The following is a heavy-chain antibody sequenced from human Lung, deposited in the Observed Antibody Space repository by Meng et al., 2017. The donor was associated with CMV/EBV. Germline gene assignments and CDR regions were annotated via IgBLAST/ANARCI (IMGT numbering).Heavy chain of an antibody. CDR1: GFAFSTYA. V-gene: IGHV3-23*03. CDR2: IYSGGVAT. CDR3: AKIGSFTYYYYGMDV. Sequence: GESLKISCAASGFAFSTYAMSWVRQAPGKGLEWVSVIYSGGVATYYADSVKGRFTISRDNSNNTLFLQMDSLGAEDTAVYYCAKIGSFTYYYYGMDVLGQGXTVTVSS. D-gene: IGHD1-26*01. J-gene: IGHJ6*02.